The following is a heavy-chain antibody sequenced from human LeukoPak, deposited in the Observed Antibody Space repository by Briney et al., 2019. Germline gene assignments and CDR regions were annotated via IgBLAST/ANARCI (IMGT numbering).Heavy chain of an antibody. Sequence: SETLSLTCTVSGGSISSYYWSWIRQPPGKGLEWIGYIYYSGSTNYNPSLKSRVTISVDTSKNQFSLKLSSATAADTAVYYCARAPYYYGSGSPPDYWGQGTLVTVSS. CDR1: GGSISSYY. D-gene: IGHD3-10*01. CDR3: ARAPYYYGSGSPPDY. J-gene: IGHJ4*02. V-gene: IGHV4-59*12. CDR2: IYYSGST.